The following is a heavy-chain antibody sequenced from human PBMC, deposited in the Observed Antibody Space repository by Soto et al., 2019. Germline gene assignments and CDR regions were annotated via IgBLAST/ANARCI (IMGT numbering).Heavy chain of an antibody. D-gene: IGHD4-17*01. CDR1: GFTFSSYG. CDR3: AKDLETTVTFSSFDY. J-gene: IGHJ4*02. Sequence: QPGGSLRLSCAASGFTFSSYGMHWVRQAPGTGLEWVAVISYDGSNKYYADSVKGRFTISRDNSKNTLYLQMNSLRAEDTAVYYCAKDLETTVTFSSFDYWGQGPLVTVST. CDR2: ISYDGSNK. V-gene: IGHV3-30*18.